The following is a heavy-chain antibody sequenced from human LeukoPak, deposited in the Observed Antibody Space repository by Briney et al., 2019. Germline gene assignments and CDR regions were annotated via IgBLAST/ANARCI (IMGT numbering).Heavy chain of an antibody. D-gene: IGHD4-17*01. J-gene: IGHJ6*03. CDR1: GFTFSDYY. V-gene: IGHV3-11*01. CDR2: ISSSGSTI. CDR3: ARVYGDYYYYYYYMDV. Sequence: GGSLRLSCAASGFTFSDYYMSWIRQAPGKGLEWVSYISSSGSTIYYADSVKGRFTISRDNAKNSLYLQMNSLRAEDTAVYYCARVYGDYYYYYYYMDVWGKGTTVTISS.